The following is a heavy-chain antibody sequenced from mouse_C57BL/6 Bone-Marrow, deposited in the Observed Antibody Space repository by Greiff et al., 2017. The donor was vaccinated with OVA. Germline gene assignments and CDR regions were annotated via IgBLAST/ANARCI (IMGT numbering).Heavy chain of an antibody. CDR1: GYTLTSYG. Sequence: VQLQQSGAELARPGASVKLSCMASGYTLTSYGISWVKQRTGQGLEWIGEIYPRSGNTYYNEKFKGKATLTADKSSSTAYMELRSLTSEDSAVYFCALTQYFDVWGTGTTVTVSS. V-gene: IGHV1-81*01. CDR2: IYPRSGNT. CDR3: ALTQYFDV. D-gene: IGHD4-1*01. J-gene: IGHJ1*03.